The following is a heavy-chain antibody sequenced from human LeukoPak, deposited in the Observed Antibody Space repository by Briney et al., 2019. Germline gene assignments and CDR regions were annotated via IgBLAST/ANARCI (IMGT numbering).Heavy chain of an antibody. D-gene: IGHD1-26*01. CDR2: INPNSGGT. CDR1: GYTFTGYY. V-gene: IGHV1-2*02. J-gene: IGHJ4*02. CDR3: ARVAGATILTLDY. Sequence: ASVKVSCKASGYTFTGYYMHWVRQAPGQGLEWMGWINPNSGGTNYAQKFQGRVTITRDTSASTAYMELSSLRSEDTAVYYCARVAGATILTLDYWGQGTLVTVSS.